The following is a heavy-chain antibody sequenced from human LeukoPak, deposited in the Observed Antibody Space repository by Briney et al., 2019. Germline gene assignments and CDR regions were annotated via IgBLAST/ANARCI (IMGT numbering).Heavy chain of an antibody. Sequence: ASVKVSCKASGYTFTSYGISWVRQAPGQGLEWMGWISAYNGNTNYAQRLQGRVTMTTDTSTSTAYMELRSLRSDDTAVYYCARTGDYYDSSGYYYWGQGTLVTVSS. CDR1: GYTFTSYG. CDR3: ARTGDYYDSSGYYY. J-gene: IGHJ4*02. V-gene: IGHV1-18*01. D-gene: IGHD3-22*01. CDR2: ISAYNGNT.